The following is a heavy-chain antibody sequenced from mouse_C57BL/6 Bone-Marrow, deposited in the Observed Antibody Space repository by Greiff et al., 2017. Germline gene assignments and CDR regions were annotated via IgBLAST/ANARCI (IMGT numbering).Heavy chain of an antibody. Sequence: QVQLQQSGAELARPGASVKLSCKASGYTFTSYGISWVKQRTGQGLEWIGEIYPRSGNTYYNEKFKGKATLTADKSSSTAYMELRSLTSEDAAGYFWARPELGRGKKNYAMDYWGQGTSVTVSS. CDR2: IYPRSGNT. CDR3: ARPELGRGKKNYAMDY. J-gene: IGHJ4*01. D-gene: IGHD4-1*01. CDR1: GYTFTSYG. V-gene: IGHV1-81*01.